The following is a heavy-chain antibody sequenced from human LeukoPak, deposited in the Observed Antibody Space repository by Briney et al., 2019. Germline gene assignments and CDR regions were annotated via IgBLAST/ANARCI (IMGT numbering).Heavy chain of an antibody. CDR2: ISAYNGNT. V-gene: IGHV1-18*01. D-gene: IGHD2-2*02. Sequence: ASVTVCFSASGYTFTCYSNSLVRQAPGQGLEWMGWISAYNGNTNFAQKLQGRVTMTTDTSTSTDYMDLRSLRSDDTAVYYCARYQTASNTHVQFFVYWGQGTLVTVSS. J-gene: IGHJ4*02. CDR1: GYTFTCYS. CDR3: ARYQTASNTHVQFFVY.